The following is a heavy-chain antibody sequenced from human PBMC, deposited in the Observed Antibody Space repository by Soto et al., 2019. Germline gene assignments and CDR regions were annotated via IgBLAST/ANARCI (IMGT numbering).Heavy chain of an antibody. V-gene: IGHV4-30-4*02. CDR2: IYDSGST. Sequence: SETLSLTCTVSGGSISSGDYYWSWIRQPPGNGLEWIGYIYDSGSTYYNPSVKSRVPISVDSSKNQFSLKLSYVTAADTAVYYDARTSIAAYDGMDVWGQGTSVTVSS. J-gene: IGHJ6*02. CDR3: ARTSIAAYDGMDV. CDR1: GGSISSGDYY. D-gene: IGHD6-6*01.